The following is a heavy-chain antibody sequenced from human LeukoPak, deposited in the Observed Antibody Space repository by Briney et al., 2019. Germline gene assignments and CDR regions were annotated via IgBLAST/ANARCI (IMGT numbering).Heavy chain of an antibody. Sequence: ASVKVSCKASGYTYTGYYMHWVRQAPGQGLEWMGWINPNSGGTNYAQKFQGRVTMTRDTSISTAYMELSRLRSDDTAVYYCARATSIAARMVYAYWGQGTLVTVSS. V-gene: IGHV1-2*02. D-gene: IGHD6-6*01. J-gene: IGHJ4*02. CDR2: INPNSGGT. CDR3: ARATSIAARMVYAY. CDR1: GYTYTGYY.